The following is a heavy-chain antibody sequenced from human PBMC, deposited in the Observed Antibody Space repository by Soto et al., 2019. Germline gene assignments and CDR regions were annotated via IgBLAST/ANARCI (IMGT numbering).Heavy chain of an antibody. CDR2: IYSDGTT. Sequence: GGSLRLSCAASGLTVSSNYMNWVRQAPGKGLEWLSIIYSDGTTYYADSVKGRFTISRDNFKNTPYLQMNNLRAEDTAVYYCAILSNWGQGTLVTVSS. D-gene: IGHD6-6*01. V-gene: IGHV3-53*01. CDR1: GLTVSSNY. J-gene: IGHJ4*02. CDR3: AILSN.